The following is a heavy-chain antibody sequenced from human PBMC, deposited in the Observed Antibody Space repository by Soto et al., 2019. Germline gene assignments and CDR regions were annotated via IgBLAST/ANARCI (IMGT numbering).Heavy chain of an antibody. D-gene: IGHD3-10*01. Sequence: QVQLVQSGAEVKKPGASVKVSCKAAGYTFTSYGISWVRQAPGQGLEWMGWISAYNGNTNYAQKLQGRVTMTTDTSTSTAYMELRSLRSDDTAVYYCARVTMVRGVTISPPDYWGQGTLVTVSS. J-gene: IGHJ4*02. CDR1: GYTFTSYG. CDR2: ISAYNGNT. CDR3: ARVTMVRGVTISPPDY. V-gene: IGHV1-18*01.